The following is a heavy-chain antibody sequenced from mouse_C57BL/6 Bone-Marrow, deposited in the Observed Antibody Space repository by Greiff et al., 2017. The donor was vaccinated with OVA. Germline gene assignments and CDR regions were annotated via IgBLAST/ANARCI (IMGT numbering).Heavy chain of an antibody. CDR3: ARTVAYFDY. CDR1: GFTFSSYG. V-gene: IGHV5-6*01. J-gene: IGHJ2*01. Sequence: EVQLQQSGGDLVKPGGSLKLSCAASGFTFSSYGMSWVRQTPDKRLEWVATISSGGSYTYYPDSVKGRFTISRDNAKNTLYLQMSSLKSEDTAMYYCARTVAYFDYWGQGTTLTVSS. CDR2: ISSGGSYT. D-gene: IGHD1-1*01.